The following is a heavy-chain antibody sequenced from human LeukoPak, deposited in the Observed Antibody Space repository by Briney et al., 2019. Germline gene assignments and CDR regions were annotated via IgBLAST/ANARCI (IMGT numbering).Heavy chain of an antibody. Sequence: GGSLRLSCAASGFTFSNYYMNWVRQAPGKGLEWVSSIDTNSYMYYADSVKGRFAISRDNAKSSLYLQLNSLRAEDMAVYYCAREASRIKDMDVWGQGTTATVSS. CDR1: GFTFSNYY. J-gene: IGHJ6*02. CDR2: IDTNSYM. CDR3: AREASRIKDMDV. D-gene: IGHD2-15*01. V-gene: IGHV3-69-1*01.